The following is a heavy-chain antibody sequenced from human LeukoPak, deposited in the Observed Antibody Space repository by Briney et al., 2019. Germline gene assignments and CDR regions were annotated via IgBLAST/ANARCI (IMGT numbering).Heavy chain of an antibody. CDR1: GYSFTSHY. Sequence: ASVKVSCKASGYSFTSHYMHWVRQAPGQGLEWMGLINPSGSSRLYAEKFQGRVTMTRDMSTTTDYMELSSLRSEDTAVYYRARDNSVGDIAWWFDPWGQGTLVTVSS. CDR2: INPSGSSR. J-gene: IGHJ5*02. D-gene: IGHD3-16*02. V-gene: IGHV1-46*01. CDR3: ARDNSVGDIAWWFDP.